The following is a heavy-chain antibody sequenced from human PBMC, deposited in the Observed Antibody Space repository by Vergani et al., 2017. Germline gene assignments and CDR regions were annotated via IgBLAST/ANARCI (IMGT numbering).Heavy chain of an antibody. D-gene: IGHD4-17*01. V-gene: IGHV1-69*12. Sequence: QVQLVQSGAEVKKPGSSVKVSCKASGGTFSSYAISWVRQAPGQGLEWMGGIIPIFGTANYAQKFQGRVTITADESTRTAYMGLSSLRSEDTAVYYCARDRELGYGDPDAFDIWGQGTMVTVSS. CDR3: ARDRELGYGDPDAFDI. CDR1: GGTFSSYA. J-gene: IGHJ3*02. CDR2: IIPIFGTA.